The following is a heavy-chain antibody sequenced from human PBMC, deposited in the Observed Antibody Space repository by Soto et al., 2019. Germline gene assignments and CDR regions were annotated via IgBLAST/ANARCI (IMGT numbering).Heavy chain of an antibody. D-gene: IGHD3-10*01. Sequence: ASVKVSCKASGYTFTGYYMHWVRQAPGQGLEWMGWINPNSGGTNYAQKFQGWVTMTRDTSISTAYMELSRLRSDDTAVYYCAKDGFSGSGKYYFDYWGQGTLVTVSS. CDR2: INPNSGGT. CDR3: AKDGFSGSGKYYFDY. CDR1: GYTFTGYY. J-gene: IGHJ4*02. V-gene: IGHV1-2*04.